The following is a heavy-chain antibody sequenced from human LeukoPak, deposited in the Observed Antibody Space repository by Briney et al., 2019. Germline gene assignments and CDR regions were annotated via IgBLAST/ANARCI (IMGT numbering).Heavy chain of an antibody. CDR3: AKGSGGSCYSPIGY. D-gene: IGHD2-15*01. V-gene: IGHV3-23*01. CDR1: GFTFSSYA. Sequence: GGSLRLSCAASGFTFSSYAMSWVRQAPGKGLEWVSVISGSDDRTYYADSVKGRFTISRDNSKNTLYLQMNSLRADDTAVYYCAKGSGGSCYSPIGYWGQGTLVTVSS. J-gene: IGHJ4*02. CDR2: ISGSDDRT.